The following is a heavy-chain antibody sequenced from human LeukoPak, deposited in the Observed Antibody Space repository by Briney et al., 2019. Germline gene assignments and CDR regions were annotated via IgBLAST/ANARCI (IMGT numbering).Heavy chain of an antibody. J-gene: IGHJ4*02. Sequence: PGGSLRLSCAASGFTFSSYGMHWVRQAPGKGLEWVAVIWYDGSNKYYADSVKGRFTISRDNSKNTLCLQMNSLRAEDTAVYYCARDPEIAVAGLIDYWGQGTLVTVSS. CDR3: ARDPEIAVAGLIDY. V-gene: IGHV3-33*01. CDR1: GFTFSSYG. D-gene: IGHD6-19*01. CDR2: IWYDGSNK.